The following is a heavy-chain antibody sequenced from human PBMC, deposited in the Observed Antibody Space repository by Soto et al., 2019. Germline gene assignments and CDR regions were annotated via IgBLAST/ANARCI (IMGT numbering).Heavy chain of an antibody. J-gene: IGHJ4*02. Sequence: QVQLQESGPGLVKPSQTLSLTCTVSGGSISTVDYWWSWIRQSPDMGLEWIGHIYDGGRTYNNPFLERRVPKSVDTAKSQLSLALSSCSAADTAVYYCARGPSGDTVASSGQGTLVTVSS. CDR3: ARGPSGDTVAS. CDR2: IYDGGRT. V-gene: IGHV4-30-4*01. CDR1: GGSISTVDYW. D-gene: IGHD7-27*01.